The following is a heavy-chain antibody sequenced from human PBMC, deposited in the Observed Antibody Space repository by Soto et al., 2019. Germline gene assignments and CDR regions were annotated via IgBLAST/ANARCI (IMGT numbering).Heavy chain of an antibody. CDR1: GGSVSSGSYY. Sequence: QVQLQESGPGLVKPSETLSLTCTVSGGSVSSGSYYWSWIRQPPGKGLEWIGYIYYSGSTNYNPSLKSRVTISVDTSKNQFSLKLSSVTAADTAVYYCARGDIVVVPAAISYYYYGMDVWGQGTTVTVSS. J-gene: IGHJ6*02. CDR3: ARGDIVVVPAAISYYYYGMDV. D-gene: IGHD2-2*02. V-gene: IGHV4-61*01. CDR2: IYYSGST.